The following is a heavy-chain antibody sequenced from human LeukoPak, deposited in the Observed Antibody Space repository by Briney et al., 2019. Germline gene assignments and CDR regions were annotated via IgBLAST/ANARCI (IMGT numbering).Heavy chain of an antibody. Sequence: GGSLRLSCTPSGLSFSDFAMSWVRQAPGEGLECVSVISDSGGRTYSADSVKARFTISRDNSKNTLYLEMNSLQADDTAVYYCAKGRSDFGTGFDLWGQGTMVTVS. D-gene: IGHD4-17*01. CDR3: AKGRSDFGTGFDL. CDR2: ISDSGGRT. CDR1: GLSFSDFA. J-gene: IGHJ4*02. V-gene: IGHV3-23*01.